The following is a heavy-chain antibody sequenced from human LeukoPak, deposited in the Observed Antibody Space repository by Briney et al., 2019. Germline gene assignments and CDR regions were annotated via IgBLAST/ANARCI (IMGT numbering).Heavy chain of an antibody. D-gene: IGHD5-18*01. CDR1: GFTVSSNY. Sequence: SGGSLRLSCAASGFTVSSNYMSWVRQPLGKGLEWVSLIYNGGSTYYADSVKGRFTISRDNSKNTLYLQMNTLRAEDTAVYYCASAYTYGKVDYWGQGALVTVSA. J-gene: IGHJ4*02. CDR3: ASAYTYGKVDY. V-gene: IGHV3-66*01. CDR2: IYNGGST.